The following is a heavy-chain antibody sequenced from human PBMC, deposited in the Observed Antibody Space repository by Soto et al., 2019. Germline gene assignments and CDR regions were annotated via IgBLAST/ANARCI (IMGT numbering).Heavy chain of an antibody. J-gene: IGHJ5*02. CDR3: AKDLTRQLAYWLDP. D-gene: IGHD6-6*01. CDR2: INAHSGGT. Sequence: ASVKVSCKASGFSFTGYYIHWLRQAPGQGLEWMGWINAHSGGTEYAQKFQGRVTLTRDTSISTAYMTLSSLRSDDTAIYYCAKDLTRQLAYWLDPWGQGPNVTVSS. V-gene: IGHV1-2*02. CDR1: GFSFTGYY.